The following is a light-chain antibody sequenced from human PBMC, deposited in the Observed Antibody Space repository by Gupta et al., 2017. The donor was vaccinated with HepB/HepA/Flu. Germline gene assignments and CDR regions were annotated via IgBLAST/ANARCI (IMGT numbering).Light chain of an antibody. V-gene: IGLV2-18*02. CDR1: SSDVGSYNR. Sequence: SALTQPPSVSGSPGQSVTISCTGTSSDVGSYNRVYWYQQSPATAHKLMIFEVSKRTAGVPDGFSVSRSANTASLTISGRKEEDEADYYCSSDTSISTYVFGTGTKVTVL. CDR3: SSDTSISTYV. CDR2: EVS. J-gene: IGLJ1*01.